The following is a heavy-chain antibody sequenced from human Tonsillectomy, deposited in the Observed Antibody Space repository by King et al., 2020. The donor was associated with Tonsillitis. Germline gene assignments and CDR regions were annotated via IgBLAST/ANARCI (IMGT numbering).Heavy chain of an antibody. V-gene: IGHV4-59*01. D-gene: IGHD3-16*02. CDR3: ARDWGSYDYVWGSYRSNAFDI. Sequence: VQLQESGPGLVKPSETLSLTCTVSGGSISSSYWSWIRQPPGKGLEWSGYIYYSGSTNYNPSLKSRVTISVDTSKNQFSLKLSSVTAADTAVYYCARDWGSYDYVWGSYRSNAFDIWGQGTMVTVSS. J-gene: IGHJ3*02. CDR2: IYYSGST. CDR1: GGSISSSY.